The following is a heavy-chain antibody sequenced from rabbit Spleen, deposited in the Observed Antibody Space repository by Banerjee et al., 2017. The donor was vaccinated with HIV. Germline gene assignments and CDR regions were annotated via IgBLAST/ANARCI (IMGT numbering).Heavy chain of an antibody. CDR1: GFDVSSYG. D-gene: IGHD1-1*01. CDR2: IDPIFGIT. J-gene: IGHJ6*01. V-gene: IGHV1S7*01. Sequence: QLKETGGGLVQPGGSLTLSCKASGFDVSSYGVSWVRQAPGTGLEWIGYIDPIFGITNYANSVKGRFTISRENAQNTVYLQLNSLTAADTATYFCARDTSSSFSSYGMDLWGQGTLVTVS. CDR3: ARDTSSSFSSYGMDL.